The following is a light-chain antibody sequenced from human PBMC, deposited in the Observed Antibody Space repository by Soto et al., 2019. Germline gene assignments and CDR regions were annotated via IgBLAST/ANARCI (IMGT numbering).Light chain of an antibody. V-gene: IGKV3-11*01. CDR1: QSVSSY. J-gene: IGKJ4*01. CDR3: QRYNRWPLA. CDR2: DAS. Sequence: EIVLTQSPATLSLSPGERATLSCRASQSVSSYLAWYQQKPGQAPRLLMYDASNRATGIPARFSGSGSGTDFTLTISSLEPEDFAAYYCQRYNRWPLAFGGGTKVDIK.